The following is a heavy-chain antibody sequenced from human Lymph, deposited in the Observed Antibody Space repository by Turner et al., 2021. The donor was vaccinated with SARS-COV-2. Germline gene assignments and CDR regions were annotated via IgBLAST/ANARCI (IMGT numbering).Heavy chain of an antibody. CDR1: GFTFSSYA. V-gene: IGHV3-30*04. Sequence: QVQLVESGGGVVQPGRTLRHSCAGYGFTFSSYAIHWVRQAPGKGLEWVAFISYDGSDKYYADSVKGRFTFSIDNSKNTLYLQMNSLRAEDTAVYVCARDRDSSGWVDYWGQGTLVTVSS. J-gene: IGHJ4*02. D-gene: IGHD3-22*01. CDR3: ARDRDSSGWVDY. CDR2: ISYDGSDK.